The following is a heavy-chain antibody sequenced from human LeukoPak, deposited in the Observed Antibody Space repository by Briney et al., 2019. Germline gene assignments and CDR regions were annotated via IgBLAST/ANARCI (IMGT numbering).Heavy chain of an antibody. D-gene: IGHD6-6*01. CDR1: GYSFITYW. J-gene: IGHJ4*02. CDR3: ARHGVTGSSSSPNDY. V-gene: IGHV5-51*01. CDR2: IYPGDSDT. Sequence: AESLKISCQGSGYSFITYWIAWVRQMPAKGLELMGIIYPGDSDTRYSPSFQGQVTISADKSISTAYLQWSSLKVSDSAMYYCARHGVTGSSSSPNDYWGQGTLVTVSS.